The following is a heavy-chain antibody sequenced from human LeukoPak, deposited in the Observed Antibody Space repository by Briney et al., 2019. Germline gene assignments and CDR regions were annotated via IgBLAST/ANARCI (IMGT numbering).Heavy chain of an antibody. V-gene: IGHV1-2*02. CDR1: GYTFTGYY. Sequence: GASVKVSCKASGYTFTGYYMHWVRQAPGQGLEWMGWINPNSGGTNYAQKFQGRVTMTRDTSISTAYMELSRLRSDDTAVYYCARDRVERPHGFDPWGQGTLVTVSS. D-gene: IGHD1-1*01. CDR2: INPNSGGT. CDR3: ARDRVERPHGFDP. J-gene: IGHJ5*02.